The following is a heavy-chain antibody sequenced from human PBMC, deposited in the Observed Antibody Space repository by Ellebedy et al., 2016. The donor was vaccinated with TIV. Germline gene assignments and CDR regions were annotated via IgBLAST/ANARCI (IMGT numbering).Heavy chain of an antibody. CDR3: ARQAWVFAGSGSSGPYYYGMDV. J-gene: IGHJ6*02. CDR2: IYPGDSDT. D-gene: IGHD3-10*01. CDR1: GSSFTRYW. V-gene: IGHV5-51*01. Sequence: PGGSLRLSCKTSGSSFTRYWVVWVRQMPGKGLEWMGVIYPGDSDTRYSPSFEGQVTISVDKSISTAYLQWSSLKASDTAIYYCARQAWVFAGSGSSGPYYYGMDVWGQGTTVTVSS.